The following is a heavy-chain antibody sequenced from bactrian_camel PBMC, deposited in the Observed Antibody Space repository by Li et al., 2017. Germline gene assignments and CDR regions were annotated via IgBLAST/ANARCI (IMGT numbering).Heavy chain of an antibody. CDR3: AASPGYVLWHPRADAFTG. Sequence: HVQLVESGGGSVQAGGSRRLSCTPSGSIYNDNYMGWFRQAPGKEREAVACISFGGSRTFYADSVKGRFSISRDNAKKTVYLQMQSLKREDSAMYYCAASPGYVLWHPRADAFTGWGQGTQVTVS. V-gene: IGHV3S54*01. J-gene: IGHJ4*01. CDR2: ISFGGSRT. D-gene: IGHD7*01. CDR1: GSIYNDNY.